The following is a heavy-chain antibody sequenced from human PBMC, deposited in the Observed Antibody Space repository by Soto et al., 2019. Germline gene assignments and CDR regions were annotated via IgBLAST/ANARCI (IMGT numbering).Heavy chain of an antibody. CDR2: IYSGGST. V-gene: IGHV3-66*01. Sequence: EVQLVESGGGLVQPGGSLRLSCAASGFTVSSNYMSWVRQAPGKGLEWVSVIYSGGSTYYADSVKGRFTISRDNYKNTLYLQMNSLRAEDTAVYYCARELRCSGGSCYSSWFDPWGQGTLVTVSS. D-gene: IGHD2-15*01. J-gene: IGHJ5*02. CDR3: ARELRCSGGSCYSSWFDP. CDR1: GFTVSSNY.